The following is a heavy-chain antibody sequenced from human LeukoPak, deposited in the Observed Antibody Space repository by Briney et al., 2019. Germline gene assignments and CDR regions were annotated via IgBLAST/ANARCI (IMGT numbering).Heavy chain of an antibody. J-gene: IGHJ4*02. Sequence: GGSLRLSCAASGFTLSGYWMRWVRQAPGKGPEWVSTFSRSGPDTYYADSVKGRFTIFRDNSKNTLYLQMNSLRAEDTAVYYCAKGSLGSWYYFDYWGQGTLVTVSS. V-gene: IGHV3-23*01. D-gene: IGHD6-13*01. CDR1: GFTLSGYW. CDR2: FSRSGPDT. CDR3: AKGSLGSWYYFDY.